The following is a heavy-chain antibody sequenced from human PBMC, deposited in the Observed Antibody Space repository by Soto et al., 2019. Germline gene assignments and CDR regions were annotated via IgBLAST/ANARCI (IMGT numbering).Heavy chain of an antibody. D-gene: IGHD6-19*01. Sequence: QVQLVQSGTEVKKPGASVKVSCKASGYTFTAYYMHWMRQAPGQGLEWMGWIDPTSGDTKFAQKFQGRVTMTGDTSISTAYMELSSLRSDDTAVYYCARDPYITGWFQFDYWGQGTLVTVSS. V-gene: IGHV1-2*02. CDR2: IDPTSGDT. CDR1: GYTFTAYY. J-gene: IGHJ4*02. CDR3: ARDPYITGWFQFDY.